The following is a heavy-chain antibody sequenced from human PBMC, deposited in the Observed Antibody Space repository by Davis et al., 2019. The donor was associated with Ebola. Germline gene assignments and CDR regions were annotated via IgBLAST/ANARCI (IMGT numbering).Heavy chain of an antibody. V-gene: IGHV4-59*01. D-gene: IGHD3-10*01. CDR2: IYYSGSN. J-gene: IGHJ4*02. Sequence: ESLKISCTVSGGSISSYYWSWIRQPPGKGLEWIGYIYYSGSNNYNPSLKSRVTITVDTSKNQFSLKLSSVTTADTAVYYCARVWNDYGSGSYYDYWGQGILVTVSS. CDR1: GGSISSYY. CDR3: ARVWNDYGSGSYYDY.